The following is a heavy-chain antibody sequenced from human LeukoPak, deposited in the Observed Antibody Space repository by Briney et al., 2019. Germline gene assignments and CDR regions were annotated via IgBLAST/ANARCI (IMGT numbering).Heavy chain of an antibody. D-gene: IGHD4-11*01. CDR1: GGSISSYY. V-gene: IGHV4-59*08. CDR2: IYYSGST. CDR3: ARHAGYSNYVLDY. Sequence: PSETLSLTCTVSGGSISSYYWSWIRQPPGKGLEWIGYIYYSGSTNYNPSLKRRVAISVDTSKNQFSLKLSSVPAADTAVYYCARHAGYSNYVLDYWGQGTLVTVSS. J-gene: IGHJ4*02.